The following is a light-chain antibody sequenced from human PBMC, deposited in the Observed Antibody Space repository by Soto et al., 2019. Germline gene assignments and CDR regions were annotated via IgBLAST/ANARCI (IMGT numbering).Light chain of an antibody. Sequence: EIVLTQSPDTLSLSPGERATLSCRASQSIGGSFLAWFQQRPGQAPRLLIYGASTRATGVPARFSGSGSGTEFTLTISSLQSEDFAVYYCQQYYNWPPITFGQGTRLEIK. CDR3: QQYYNWPPIT. J-gene: IGKJ5*01. CDR2: GAS. CDR1: QSIGGS. V-gene: IGKV3-15*01.